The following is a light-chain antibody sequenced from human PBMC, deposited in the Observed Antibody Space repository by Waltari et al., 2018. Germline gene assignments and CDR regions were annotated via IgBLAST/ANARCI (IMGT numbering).Light chain of an antibody. CDR3: ATWDDSLSGRV. CDR2: ANY. CDR1: SSNIGTNT. J-gene: IGLJ3*02. V-gene: IGLV1-44*01. Sequence: QSVLTQPSSASGTPGQRVTISCSGSSSNIGTNTVTWYQLVPGTAPKTVIFANYHRPSGVPDRFSASKSGTSASLVISGLQSEDEADYFCATWDDSLSGRVFGGGTKVTVL.